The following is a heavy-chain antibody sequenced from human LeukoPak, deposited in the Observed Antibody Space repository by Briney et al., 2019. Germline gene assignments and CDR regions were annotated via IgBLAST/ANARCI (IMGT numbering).Heavy chain of an antibody. D-gene: IGHD5-24*01. Sequence: SETLSLTCTVSGGSISSSSYYWGWIRQPPGKGLEWIGSIYYSGSTYYNPSLKSRVTISVDTSKNQFSLKLSSVTAADTAVYYRAREARDGYNYVRFIDYWGQGTLVTVSS. V-gene: IGHV4-39*02. CDR3: AREARDGYNYVRFIDY. CDR2: IYYSGST. CDR1: GGSISSSSYY. J-gene: IGHJ4*02.